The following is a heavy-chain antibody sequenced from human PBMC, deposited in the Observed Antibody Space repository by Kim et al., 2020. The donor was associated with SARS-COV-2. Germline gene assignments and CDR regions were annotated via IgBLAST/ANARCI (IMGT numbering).Heavy chain of an antibody. J-gene: IGHJ2*01. D-gene: IGHD3-10*01. V-gene: IGHV4-39*01. CDR3: ARPHYYGSGSYYRYFDL. CDR1: GGSISSSSYY. Sequence: SETLSLTCTVSGGSISSSSYYWGWIRQPPGKGLEWIGSIYYSGSTYYNPSLKSRVTISVDTSKNQFSLKLSSVTAADTAVYYCARPHYYGSGSYYRYFDLWGRGTLVTVSS. CDR2: IYYSGST.